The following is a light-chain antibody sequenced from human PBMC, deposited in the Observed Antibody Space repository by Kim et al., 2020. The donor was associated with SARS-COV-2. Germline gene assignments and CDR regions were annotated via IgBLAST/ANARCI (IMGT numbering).Light chain of an antibody. CDR1: RSILWSGNNESF. V-gene: IGKV4-1*01. CDR2: WAS. J-gene: IGKJ4*01. CDR3: QQHYDSPLT. Sequence: ATINCVSSRSILWSGNNESFVAWYQQKPGQPPRLVISWASTRESGVAERFSGSGSGTDFTLTISSLQSEDVAVYYCQQHYDSPLTFGGGTKVDIK.